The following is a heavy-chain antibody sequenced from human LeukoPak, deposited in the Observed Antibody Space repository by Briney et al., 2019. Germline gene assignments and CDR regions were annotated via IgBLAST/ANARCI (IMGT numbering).Heavy chain of an antibody. CDR1: GGSISSGGYY. CDR2: IYYSGST. V-gene: IGHV4-31*03. Sequence: SETLSLTCTVSGGSISSGGYYWSWIRQHPGKGLEWIGYIYYSGSTYYNPSLKSRVTISVDTSKNQFSLKLSSVTAADTAVYYCARDDADLWFGPRDDAFDIWGQGTMVTVSS. D-gene: IGHD3-10*01. CDR3: ARDDADLWFGPRDDAFDI. J-gene: IGHJ3*02.